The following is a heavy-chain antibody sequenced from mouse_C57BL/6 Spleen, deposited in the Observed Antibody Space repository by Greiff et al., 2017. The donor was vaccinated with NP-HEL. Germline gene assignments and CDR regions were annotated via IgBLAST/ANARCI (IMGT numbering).Heavy chain of an antibody. V-gene: IGHV1-69*01. CDR3: ARGRGGYFDY. CDR2: IDPSDSYT. J-gene: IGHJ2*01. Sequence: QVQLQQPGAELVMPGASVKLSCKASGYTFTSYWMHWVKQRPGQGLEWIGEIDPSDSYTNYNQKFKGKSTLTVDKSSSTAYMQLSSLTSEDSAVYYCARGRGGYFDYWGQGTTLTVSP. CDR1: GYTFTSYW.